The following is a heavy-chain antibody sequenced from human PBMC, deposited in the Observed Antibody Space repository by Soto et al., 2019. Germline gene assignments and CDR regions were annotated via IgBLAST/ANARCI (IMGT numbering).Heavy chain of an antibody. CDR2: ISYRVTT. CDR1: AGSISTSH. J-gene: IGHJ5*02. CDR3: ARSGIVGREVNTWFDP. V-gene: IGHV4-59*01. Sequence: PXATLSLTSTVSAGSISTSHGSWIRQPLGKALEWIGYISYRVTTNYNPSLKSRLTMSIDTSKRQISLKLTSMTTADTAVYYCARSGIVGREVNTWFDPWGQGTLVTVSS. D-gene: IGHD3-10*01.